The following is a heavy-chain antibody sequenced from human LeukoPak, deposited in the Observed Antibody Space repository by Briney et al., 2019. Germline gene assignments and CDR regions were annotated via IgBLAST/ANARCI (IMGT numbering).Heavy chain of an antibody. D-gene: IGHD1-14*01. J-gene: IGHJ4*02. CDR1: GLSFSSFA. CDR2: IRGNGET. CDR3: ARASWVSTTDAVR. V-gene: IGHV3-23*01. Sequence: GGSLRLSCAATGLSFSSFAMSWVRQGPARGLEWVSSIRGNGETSYADSVKGRFTLYSDTSTNTVYFQLNNLRVEDTAIYYFARASWVSTTDAVRWGQGTLVTVSS.